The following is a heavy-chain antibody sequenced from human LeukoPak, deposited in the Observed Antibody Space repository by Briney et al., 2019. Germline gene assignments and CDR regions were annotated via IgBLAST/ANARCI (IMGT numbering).Heavy chain of an antibody. J-gene: IGHJ6*02. D-gene: IGHD2-8*02. CDR1: GFTLSDYW. CDR2: IDPDGSTT. CDR3: TRVQAGRSGLMDV. V-gene: IGHV3-74*01. Sequence: SGGSLRLSCAASGFTLSDYWMHWVRQVPGEGRVWVSRIDPDGSTTNYADSVKGRFTTSRDNAKNTLYLQMNSLRAEDTALYYCTRVQAGRSGLMDVWGRGTTVTVSS.